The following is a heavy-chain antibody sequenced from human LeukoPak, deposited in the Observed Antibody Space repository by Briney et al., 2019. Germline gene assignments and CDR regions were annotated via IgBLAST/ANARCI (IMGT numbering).Heavy chain of an antibody. D-gene: IGHD3-10*01. CDR2: IWYDGSNQ. Sequence: PGRSLRLSCAASGFAFSSYGMHWVRQAPGKGLEWVAAIWYDGSNQYYADSVKGRFTISRENSKNTLYLQMNSLRAEDTAVYYCVRGPYGSGSYRWGQGTLVTVSA. J-gene: IGHJ4*02. V-gene: IGHV3-33*01. CDR1: GFAFSSYG. CDR3: VRGPYGSGSYR.